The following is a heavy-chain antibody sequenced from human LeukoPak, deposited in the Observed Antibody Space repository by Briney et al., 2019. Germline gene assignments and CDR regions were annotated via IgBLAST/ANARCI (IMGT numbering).Heavy chain of an antibody. V-gene: IGHV3-30*02. Sequence: GGSLRLSCSASGFTFSGYAMHWVRQAPGKGLEWVTFIRYDGSNKYYADSVKGRFTISRDNSKNTLFLQMNSLRAEDTAVYYCAKRRGLELLYYYYMDVWGKGTTVTVSS. CDR3: AKRRGLELLYYYYMDV. CDR2: IRYDGSNK. J-gene: IGHJ6*03. CDR1: GFTFSGYA. D-gene: IGHD1-7*01.